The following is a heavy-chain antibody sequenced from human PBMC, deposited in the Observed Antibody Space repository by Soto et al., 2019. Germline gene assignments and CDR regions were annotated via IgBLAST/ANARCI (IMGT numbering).Heavy chain of an antibody. CDR1: GFTFSNAW. V-gene: IGHV3-15*01. CDR2: IKSKTDGGTT. D-gene: IGHD2-21*02. Sequence: GGSLSLSCAASGFTFSNAWMSWVRQAPGKGLEWVGRIKSKTDGGTTGYAAPVKGRFTISRDDSKNTLYLQMNSLKTEDTAVYYGTPRGDCDGSDYHYCGIAFSDKGNRVTVAS. J-gene: IGHJ6*04. CDR3: TPRGDCDGSDYHYCGIAF.